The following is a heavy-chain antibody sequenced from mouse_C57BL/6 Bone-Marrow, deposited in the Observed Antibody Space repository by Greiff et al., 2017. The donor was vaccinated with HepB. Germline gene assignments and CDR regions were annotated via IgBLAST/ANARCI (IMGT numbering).Heavy chain of an antibody. Sequence: QVQLQQSGAELVMPGASVKLSCKASGYTFTSYWMHWVKQRHGQGLEWIGEIDPSDSYTNYNQKFKGKSTLTVDKSSSTAYMQLSSLTSEDSAVYYCARTVTGRYYAMDYWGQGTSVTVSS. V-gene: IGHV1-69*01. CDR3: ARTVTGRYYAMDY. J-gene: IGHJ4*01. D-gene: IGHD4-1*01. CDR2: IDPSDSYT. CDR1: GYTFTSYW.